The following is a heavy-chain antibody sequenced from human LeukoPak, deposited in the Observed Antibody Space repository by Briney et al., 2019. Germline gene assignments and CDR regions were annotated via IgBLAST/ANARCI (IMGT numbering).Heavy chain of an antibody. CDR3: ARRNEYCSSTSCTKFDP. D-gene: IGHD2-2*01. J-gene: IGHJ5*02. Sequence: SEPLPLPCSVSGAPIRSYYRIGLRQPPAKELKGVGYNYTRGTTNHTPSHKGRVTISVDTSKNQFSLKLSAVTAADMSVYYCARRNEYCSSTSCTKFDPWGQGTLVTVSS. V-gene: IGHV4-4*09. CDR2: NYTRGTT. CDR1: GAPIRSYY.